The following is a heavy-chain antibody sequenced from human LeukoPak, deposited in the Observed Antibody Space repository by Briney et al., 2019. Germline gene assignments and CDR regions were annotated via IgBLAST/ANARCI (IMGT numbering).Heavy chain of an antibody. Sequence: PGGSLRLSCAASGLTFSASGMNWVRQAPGKGLEWVAFIRFDGGTRYYADSVKGRFTISRDNSRNTLYLQMNNLRPEDTAVYSCAKLAAIGRNYFDYWGQGTLLTVSS. V-gene: IGHV3-30*02. J-gene: IGHJ4*02. CDR2: IRFDGGTR. CDR1: GLTFSASG. D-gene: IGHD6-13*01. CDR3: AKLAAIGRNYFDY.